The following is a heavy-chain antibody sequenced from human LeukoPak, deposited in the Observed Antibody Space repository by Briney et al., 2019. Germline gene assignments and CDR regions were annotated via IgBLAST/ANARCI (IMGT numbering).Heavy chain of an antibody. CDR3: ARGAWSSSWSGDDAFDI. J-gene: IGHJ3*02. Sequence: SQTLSLTCAISGDSVSSNSAAWNWIRQSPSRGLEWLGRTYYRSKWYNDYAVSVKSRITINPDTSKNQFSLQLNSVTPEDTAVYYCARGAWSSSWSGDDAFDIWGQGTMVTVSS. D-gene: IGHD6-13*01. CDR1: GDSVSSNSAA. V-gene: IGHV6-1*01. CDR2: TYYRSKWYN.